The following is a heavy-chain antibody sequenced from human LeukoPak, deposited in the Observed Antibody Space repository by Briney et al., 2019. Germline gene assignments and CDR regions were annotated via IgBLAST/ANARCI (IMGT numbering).Heavy chain of an antibody. D-gene: IGHD6-19*01. CDR1: GGSISSYY. J-gene: IGHJ6*03. V-gene: IGHV4-59*01. CDR2: IYYSGST. CDR3: ARVHSSGWLPYSMDV. Sequence: SETLSLTCTISGGSISSYYWNWIRQPPGKGLEWIGYIYYSGSTNYNPSLKSRVTISVDTSKNQFSLRLTSVTAADTAVYYCARVHSSGWLPYSMDVWGKGTTVTVSS.